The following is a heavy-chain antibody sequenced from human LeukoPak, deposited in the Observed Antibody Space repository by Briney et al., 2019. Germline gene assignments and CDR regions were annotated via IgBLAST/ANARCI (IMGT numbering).Heavy chain of an antibody. CDR1: GYTFTNYY. D-gene: IGHD6-13*01. Sequence: GASVKVSCKASGYTFTNYYIHWVRQAPGQGLEWMGIIDPSGVSTRFAQKFQDRVTMTRDMSTSTVYMELSGLRSEDTAVYYCARDGRRLQGLQQLVYVAEYFQYWGQGTLLTVSS. V-gene: IGHV1-46*01. J-gene: IGHJ1*01. CDR2: IDPSGVST. CDR3: ARDGRRLQGLQQLVYVAEYFQY.